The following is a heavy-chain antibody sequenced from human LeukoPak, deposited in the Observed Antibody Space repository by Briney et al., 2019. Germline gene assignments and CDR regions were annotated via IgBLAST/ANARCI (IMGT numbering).Heavy chain of an antibody. CDR3: ARAPGGYSGYDFDY. J-gene: IGHJ4*02. CDR2: IYYSGST. V-gene: IGHV4-59*01. D-gene: IGHD5-12*01. CDR1: GGSISSYY. Sequence: SETLSLTCTVSGGSISSYYWSWIRQPPGKGPEWIGYIYYSGSTNYNPSLKSRVTISVDTSKNQFSLKLSSVTAADTAVYYCARAPGGYSGYDFDYWGQGTLVTVSS.